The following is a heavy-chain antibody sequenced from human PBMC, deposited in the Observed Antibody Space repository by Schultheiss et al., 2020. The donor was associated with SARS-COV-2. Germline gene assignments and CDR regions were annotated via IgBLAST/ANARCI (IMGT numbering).Heavy chain of an antibody. CDR1: GGSISSYY. CDR3: ARVSQGSTSWLDY. D-gene: IGHD2-2*01. V-gene: IGHV4-59*12. CDR2: IYYSGST. J-gene: IGHJ4*02. Sequence: SETLSLTCTVSGGSISSYYWSWIRQPPGKGLEWIGYIYYSGSTNYNPSLKSRVTISVDKSKNQFSLKLSSVTAADTAVYYCARVSQGSTSWLDYWGQGTLVTVSS.